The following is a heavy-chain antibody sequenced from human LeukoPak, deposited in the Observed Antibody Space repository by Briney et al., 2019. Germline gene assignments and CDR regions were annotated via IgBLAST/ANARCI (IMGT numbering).Heavy chain of an antibody. J-gene: IGHJ5*02. CDR1: GGSLSGHY. Sequence: SETLSLTCTVYGGSLSGHYWSWIRQSPGKGLEWIGDIHHDGRTKYSPSLRSRVTIVLDTSKNEFSLRLTRVTAADTAMYFCAKALSSYNWFDPWGQGTLVTVSS. CDR2: IHHDGRT. V-gene: IGHV4-34*01. CDR3: AKALSSYNWFDP. D-gene: IGHD6-6*01.